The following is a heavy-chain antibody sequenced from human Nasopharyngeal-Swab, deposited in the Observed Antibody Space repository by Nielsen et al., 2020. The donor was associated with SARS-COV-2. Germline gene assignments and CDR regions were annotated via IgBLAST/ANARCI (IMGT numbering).Heavy chain of an antibody. Sequence: AAVNVSCKASGYTFIGYYMHWVRQAPGQGLEWMGRINPNSGGTNYAQKFQGRVTMTRDTSISTAYMELSRLRSDDTAVYYCAGGGYCSGGSCYSFDAFDIWGQGTMVTVSS. D-gene: IGHD2-15*01. CDR1: GYTFIGYY. CDR3: AGGGYCSGGSCYSFDAFDI. CDR2: INPNSGGT. V-gene: IGHV1-2*06. J-gene: IGHJ3*02.